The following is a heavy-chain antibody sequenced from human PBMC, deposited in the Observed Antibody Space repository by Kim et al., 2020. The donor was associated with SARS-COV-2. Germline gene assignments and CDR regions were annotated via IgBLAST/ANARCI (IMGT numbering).Heavy chain of an antibody. Sequence: SLKGRLTISRENSKNKLCLQMNSLRAEDTAVYYCAKNLGQYSSSWYYFDYWGQGTLVTVSS. D-gene: IGHD6-13*01. V-gene: IGHV3-30*02. CDR3: AKNLGQYSSSWYYFDY. J-gene: IGHJ4*02.